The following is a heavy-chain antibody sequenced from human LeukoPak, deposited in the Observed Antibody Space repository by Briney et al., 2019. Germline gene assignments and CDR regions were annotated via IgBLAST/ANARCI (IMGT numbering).Heavy chain of an antibody. Sequence: SETLSLTCTVSGGSISSGSYYWSWIRQPAGKGLEWIGRIYTSGSTNYNPSLKSRVTISVDTSKNQFSLKLSSVTAADTAVYYCAREIPYLYYFDYWGQGTLVTVSS. CDR3: AREIPYLYYFDY. J-gene: IGHJ4*02. V-gene: IGHV4-61*02. CDR1: GGSISSGSYY. CDR2: IYTSGST.